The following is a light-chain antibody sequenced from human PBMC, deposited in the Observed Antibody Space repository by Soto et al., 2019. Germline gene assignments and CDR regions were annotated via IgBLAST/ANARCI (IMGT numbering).Light chain of an antibody. CDR2: DVS. J-gene: IGLJ1*01. Sequence: QSALTQPASVSGSPGQSITFSCTGASSDVGNYNYVSWYQQHPGKAPKLIIYDVSNRPSGVSNRFSGSKSGNTASLTISGLQAEDEADYYCSSYTSSTTLYVFGTGTKV. CDR3: SSYTSSTTLYV. V-gene: IGLV2-14*03. CDR1: SSDVGNYNY.